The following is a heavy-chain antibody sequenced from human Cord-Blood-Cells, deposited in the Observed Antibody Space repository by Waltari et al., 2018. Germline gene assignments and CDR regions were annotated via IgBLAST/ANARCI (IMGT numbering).Heavy chain of an antibody. V-gene: IGHV1-24*01. CDR3: ATADQTYYYGSGSLYYFDY. CDR1: GYTITELS. D-gene: IGHD3-10*01. Sequence: QVQLVQSGAEVKKPGASVKVSCKVSGYTITELSMHWVRQAPGKGLEWMGGFEPEDGETIYAQKFQGRVTMTEDTSTDTAYMELSSLRSEDTAVYYCATADQTYYYGSGSLYYFDYWGQGTLVTVSS. CDR2: FEPEDGET. J-gene: IGHJ4*02.